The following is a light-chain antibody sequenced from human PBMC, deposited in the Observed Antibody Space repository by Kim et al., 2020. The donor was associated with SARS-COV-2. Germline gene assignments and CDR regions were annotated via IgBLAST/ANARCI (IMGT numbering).Light chain of an antibody. Sequence: PGERATLSCRASQSVSSYLAWYQQKPGQAPRLLIYDASNRATGIPARFSGSGSGTDFTLTISSLEPEDFAVYYCQQRSNWPPTLTFGGGTKEDIK. CDR2: DAS. V-gene: IGKV3-11*01. CDR3: QQRSNWPPTLT. J-gene: IGKJ4*01. CDR1: QSVSSY.